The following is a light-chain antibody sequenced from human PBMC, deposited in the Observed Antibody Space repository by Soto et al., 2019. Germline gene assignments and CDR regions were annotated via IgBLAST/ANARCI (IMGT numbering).Light chain of an antibody. CDR1: QSISSY. V-gene: IGKV1-39*01. Sequence: DIQMTQSPCSLSASVGGRVTITCRASQSISSYLNWYQQKPGKAPKLLIYAASSLQSGVPSRFSGSGSGTDFTLTISSLQPEDFATYYCQQSYRTFGQGTKVDIK. CDR2: AAS. J-gene: IGKJ1*01. CDR3: QQSYRT.